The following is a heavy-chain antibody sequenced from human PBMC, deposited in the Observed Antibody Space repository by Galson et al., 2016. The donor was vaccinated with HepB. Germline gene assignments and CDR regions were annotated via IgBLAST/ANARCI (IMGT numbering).Heavy chain of an antibody. V-gene: IGHV3-49*04. CDR3: TRDNSYFFDY. Sequence: SLRLSCAASGFTFGDNAISWVRQAPGKGLEWVGFIRNKAFGGTPEYAASVEDRFTISRDDPKSIAYLQMNSLRAEDTAVYYCTRDNSYFFDYWGQGTPVTVSS. J-gene: IGHJ4*02. CDR1: GFTFGDNA. CDR2: IRNKAFGGTP.